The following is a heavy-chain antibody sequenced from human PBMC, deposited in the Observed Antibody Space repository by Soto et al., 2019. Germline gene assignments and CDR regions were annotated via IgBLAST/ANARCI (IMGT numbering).Heavy chain of an antibody. CDR1: GFTFSSYW. CDR3: ARDLRFLEWLSLDY. CDR2: IKQDGSEK. D-gene: IGHD3-3*01. V-gene: IGHV3-7*03. J-gene: IGHJ4*02. Sequence: GGSLRLSCAASGFTFSSYWMSWVRQAPGKGLEWVANIKQDGSEKYYVDSVKGRFTISRDNAKNSLYLQMNSLRAEDTAVYYCARDLRFLEWLSLDYWGQGTLVTVSS.